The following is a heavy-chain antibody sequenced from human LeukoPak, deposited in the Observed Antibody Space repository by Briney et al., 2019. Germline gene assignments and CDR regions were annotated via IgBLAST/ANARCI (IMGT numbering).Heavy chain of an antibody. J-gene: IGHJ4*02. CDR2: IYYSGST. CDR1: GGSISSYY. V-gene: IGHV4-59*01. Sequence: PSETLSLTCTVSGGSISSYYWSWIRQPPGKGLEWIGYIYYSGSTNYNPSLTSRVTISVDTSKNQFSLKLSSVTAADTAVYYCARGYSSGSIDYWGQGTLVTVSS. D-gene: IGHD6-19*01. CDR3: ARGYSSGSIDY.